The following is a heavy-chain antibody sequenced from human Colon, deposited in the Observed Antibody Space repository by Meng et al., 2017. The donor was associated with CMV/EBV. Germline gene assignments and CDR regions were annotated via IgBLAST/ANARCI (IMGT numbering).Heavy chain of an antibody. CDR2: IKPNSDHT. D-gene: IGHD6-19*01. CDR1: GYTFGDYD. J-gene: IGHJ6*02. Sequence: ASVKVSCKASGYTFGDYDVNWVRQATGQGLEWLGWIKPNSDHTGYAQKFRDRISFTTDTSTSTVYMELRSLRSEDTAVYYCARDGGSSWSSHNYGMDVWGQGTTVTVSS. CDR3: ARDGGSSWSSHNYGMDV. V-gene: IGHV1-8*03.